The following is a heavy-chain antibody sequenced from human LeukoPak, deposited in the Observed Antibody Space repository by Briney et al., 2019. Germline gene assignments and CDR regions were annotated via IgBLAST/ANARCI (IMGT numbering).Heavy chain of an antibody. CDR1: GYSFTSYW. CDR2: IYPGDSDT. V-gene: IGHV5-51*01. D-gene: IGHD2-2*02. J-gene: IGHJ4*02. Sequence: GESLQISCKGSGYSFTSYWIGWVRQMPGKGLEWMGIIYPGDSDTRYSPSFQGQVTISAGKSISTAYLQWSSLKASDTAMYYCARLERTYQIPYFDYWGQGTLVTVSS. CDR3: ARLERTYQIPYFDY.